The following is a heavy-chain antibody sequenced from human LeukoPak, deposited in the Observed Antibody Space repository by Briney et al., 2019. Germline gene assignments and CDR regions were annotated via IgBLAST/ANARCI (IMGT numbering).Heavy chain of an antibody. Sequence: PGGSLRLSCAASGFTFSSHSMNWVRQAPGKGLEWVSSISSSSSDIYYADSVKGRFTISRDNAKNSLYLQMNSLRAEDTAVYYCVRGFSGSYPNRVYWGQGTLVTVSS. CDR2: ISSSSSDI. J-gene: IGHJ4*02. CDR3: VRGFSGSYPNRVY. D-gene: IGHD1-26*01. V-gene: IGHV3-21*01. CDR1: GFTFSSHS.